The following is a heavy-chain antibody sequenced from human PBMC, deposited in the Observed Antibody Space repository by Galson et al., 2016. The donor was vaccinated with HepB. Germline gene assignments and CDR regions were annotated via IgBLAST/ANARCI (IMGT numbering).Heavy chain of an antibody. Sequence: SLRLSYAVSGFAFDDYAMHWVRQAPGKGLEWVSGVTWNSGSTGYAASVKGRFTISRDNAKNSLYLQMNSLRPEDTALYYCAKDVDTGFGGVFDSWGQGTLVTVSS. CDR2: VTWNSGST. D-gene: IGHD3-10*01. CDR1: GFAFDDYA. V-gene: IGHV3-9*01. CDR3: AKDVDTGFGGVFDS. J-gene: IGHJ4*02.